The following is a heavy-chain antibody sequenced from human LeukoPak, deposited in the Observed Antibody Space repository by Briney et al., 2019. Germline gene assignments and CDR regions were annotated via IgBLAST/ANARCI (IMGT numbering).Heavy chain of an antibody. CDR3: ARDAVSGTKYYYYYMDV. Sequence: GGSLRLSCAASGFTFSRDWMSWVRQASGKGLEWVANINQDGSEKYYVDSVKGRFTISRNNAKNSLYLQMNSLRAEDTAVYYCARDAVSGTKYYYYYMDVWGKGTTVTVSS. CDR1: GFTFSRDW. D-gene: IGHD1-26*01. J-gene: IGHJ6*03. CDR2: INQDGSEK. V-gene: IGHV3-7*01.